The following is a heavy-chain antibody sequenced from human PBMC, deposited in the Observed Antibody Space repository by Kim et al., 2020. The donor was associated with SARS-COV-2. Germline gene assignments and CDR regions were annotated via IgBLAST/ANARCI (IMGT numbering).Heavy chain of an antibody. CDR2: IRSKANSYET. CDR3: TRVNPIAGGWYDAFDI. CDR1: GFTLSGST. D-gene: IGHD6-19*01. J-gene: IGHJ3*02. V-gene: IGHV3-73*01. Sequence: GGSLRLSCAASGFTLSGSTVHWVRQASGKGLEWVGRIRSKANSYETAYAASVKNRFTISRDDSKNTAYLQMNSLKTEDTAVYYCTRVNPIAGGWYDAFDIWGQGTMVTVSS.